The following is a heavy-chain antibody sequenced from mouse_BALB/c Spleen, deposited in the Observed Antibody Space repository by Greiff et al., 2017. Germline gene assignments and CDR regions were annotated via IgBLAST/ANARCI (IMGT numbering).Heavy chain of an antibody. Sequence: VMLVESGPGLVAPSQSLSITCTVSGFSLTGYGVNWVRQPPGKGLEWLGMIWGDGSTDYNSALKSRLSISKDNSKSQVFLKMNSLQTDDTARYYCARDYDYDKAWFAYWGQGTLVTVSA. V-gene: IGHV2-6-7*01. D-gene: IGHD2-4*01. CDR1: GFSLTGYG. CDR3: ARDYDYDKAWFAY. J-gene: IGHJ3*01. CDR2: IWGDGST.